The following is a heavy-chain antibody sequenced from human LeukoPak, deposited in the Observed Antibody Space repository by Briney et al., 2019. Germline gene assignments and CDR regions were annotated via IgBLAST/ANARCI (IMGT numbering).Heavy chain of an antibody. J-gene: IGHJ4*02. CDR1: GYSFTSYG. CDR3: ARRAMPKYSSSSAYFDY. CDR2: ISAYNGNT. V-gene: IGHV1-18*01. Sequence: GASVKVSCKASGYSFTSYGISWVRQAPGQGLEWMGWISAYNGNTNYAQKLQGRVTMTTDTSTSTAYVELRSLRSDDTAVYYCARRAMPKYSSSSAYFDYWGQGTLVTVSS. D-gene: IGHD6-6*01.